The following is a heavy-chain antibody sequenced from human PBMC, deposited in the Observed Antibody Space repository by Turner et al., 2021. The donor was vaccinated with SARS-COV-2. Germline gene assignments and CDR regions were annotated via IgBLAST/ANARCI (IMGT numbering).Heavy chain of an antibody. V-gene: IGHV1-2*02. CDR3: ARQATAMFTGPRPATAAGFDP. J-gene: IGHJ5*02. CDR2: INPNSGGT. Sequence: QVQLVQSGAEVKKPGASVKVSCKASGYTFTGYYMHWVRQAPGQGLEGMGWINPNSGGTIYAQKFQGRVTMTRDTSVSTAYMELSRRRSDDTAVYYCARQATAMFTGPRPATAAGFDPWGQGTLVTVSS. CDR1: GYTFTGYY. D-gene: IGHD5-18*01.